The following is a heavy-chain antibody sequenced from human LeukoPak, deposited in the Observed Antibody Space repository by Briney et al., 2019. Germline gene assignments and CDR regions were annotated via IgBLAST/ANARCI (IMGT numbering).Heavy chain of an antibody. J-gene: IGHJ1*01. CDR2: IYPSGSA. Sequence: SETLSLICRVSSGSISSYYWSWIRQPAGQELEWIGRIYPSGSADYNPSLRSRVSMSVDTSKNHLSLNLSSVTAADTAVYYCARDSFEGYSYSWGQGTLVTVPS. V-gene: IGHV4-4*07. D-gene: IGHD5-18*01. CDR1: SGSISSYY. CDR3: ARDSFEGYSYS.